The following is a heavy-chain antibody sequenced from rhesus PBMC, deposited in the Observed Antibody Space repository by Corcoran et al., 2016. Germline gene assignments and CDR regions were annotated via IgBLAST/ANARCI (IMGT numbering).Heavy chain of an antibody. CDR1: GGPFGGNW. Sequence: QVQLQESGPGLVKASATLSLTSTVSGGPFGGNWWGWSRPSPGTGLEWIGLIYAGSGSTVYSASLKSRVTISRDTSKNQFSLRLTSLTAADTAVYYCARYVYPNWNDHRFDVWGPGILVTVSS. D-gene: IGHD1-7*02. J-gene: IGHJ5-1*01. CDR2: IYAGSGST. CDR3: ARYVYPNWNDHRFDV. V-gene: IGHV4-147*01.